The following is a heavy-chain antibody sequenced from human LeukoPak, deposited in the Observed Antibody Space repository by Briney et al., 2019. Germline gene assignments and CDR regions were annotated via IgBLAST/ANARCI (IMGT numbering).Heavy chain of an antibody. CDR2: ISSSSSYL. J-gene: IGHJ6*03. Sequence: GGSLRLSCAASGFTFSSYSMNWVRQAPGKGLEWVSSISSSSSYLYYADSVKGRFTISRDNAKNSLYLQMNSLRAEDTAVYYCARDNEKHYDFWSGYYVERGYYYMDVWGKGTTVTVSS. D-gene: IGHD3-3*01. V-gene: IGHV3-21*01. CDR3: ARDNEKHYDFWSGYYVERGYYYMDV. CDR1: GFTFSSYS.